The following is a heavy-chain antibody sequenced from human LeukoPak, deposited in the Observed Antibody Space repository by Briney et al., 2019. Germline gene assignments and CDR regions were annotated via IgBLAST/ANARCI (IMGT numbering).Heavy chain of an antibody. J-gene: IGHJ6*02. D-gene: IGHD3-10*01. Sequence: GGSLRLSCAASGFTFSSYWMSWVRQAPGKGLEWVANIKQDGSEKYYVDSVKGRFTISRDNAKNSLYLQMNSLRAEDTAVYYCAREEWFGETDAPGVYYYGMDVWGQGTTVTVSS. V-gene: IGHV3-7*01. CDR1: GFTFSSYW. CDR3: AREEWFGETDAPGVYYYGMDV. CDR2: IKQDGSEK.